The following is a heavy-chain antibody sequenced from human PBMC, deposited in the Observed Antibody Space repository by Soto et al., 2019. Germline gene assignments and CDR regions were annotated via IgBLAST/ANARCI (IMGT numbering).Heavy chain of an antibody. CDR2: IYPDDSDA. D-gene: IGHD1-1*01. CDR3: VISRVPSFFYYFDLDV. Sequence: PGESLKISCKGVGYSFTNYWIGWVRQMPGKGLEWMGIIYPDDSDAKYSPSIEGQVTISVDKSISTAYLQWSSLTASDTAIYYCVISRVPSFFYYFDLDVWGQGNTVTVS. V-gene: IGHV5-51*01. CDR1: GYSFTNYW. J-gene: IGHJ6*02.